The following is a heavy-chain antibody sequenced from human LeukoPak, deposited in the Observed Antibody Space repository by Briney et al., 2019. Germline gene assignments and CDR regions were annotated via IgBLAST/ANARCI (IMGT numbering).Heavy chain of an antibody. J-gene: IGHJ4*02. V-gene: IGHV3-30*04. Sequence: GGSLSLSCAASGFTFSSYAMHWVRQAPGKGLEWVAVISYDGSNKYYADSVKGRFTISRDNSKNTLYLQMNSLRAEDTAVYYCARDPSIAAPKFDYWGQGTLVTVSS. CDR2: ISYDGSNK. D-gene: IGHD6-13*01. CDR3: ARDPSIAAPKFDY. CDR1: GFTFSSYA.